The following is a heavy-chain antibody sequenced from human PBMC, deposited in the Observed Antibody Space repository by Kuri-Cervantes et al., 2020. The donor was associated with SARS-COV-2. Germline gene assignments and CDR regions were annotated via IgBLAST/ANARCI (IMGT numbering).Heavy chain of an antibody. CDR3: ARGPADYSSGWTDY. V-gene: IGHV1-18*04. CDR2: ISGYIGVT. CDR1: GYTLSNYG. D-gene: IGHD6-19*01. J-gene: IGHJ4*02. Sequence: ASVKVSCKGFGYTLSNYGINWVRQAPGQGLEWMGWISGYIGVTNYVPRLQGRVTMTTDTSTTTAYMELRGPTSDDTAVYFCARGPADYSSGWTDYWGQGTLVTVSS.